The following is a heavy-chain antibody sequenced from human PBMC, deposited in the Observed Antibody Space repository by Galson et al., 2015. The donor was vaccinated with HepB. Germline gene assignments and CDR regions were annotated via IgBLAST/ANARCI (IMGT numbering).Heavy chain of an antibody. D-gene: IGHD3-10*01. CDR1: GFTFSSYG. CDR2: IYAGSITK. V-gene: IGHV3-48*01. Sequence: SLRLSCAASGFTFSSYGMSWVRQAPGKGLEWVSYIYAGSITKNYADSVKGRLTISRDNAKNSLYLQLNSLRAEDTAVYYCARYGGMRGVAPQSYSFDYGCPRTLVTVSS. J-gene: IGHJ4*02. CDR3: ARYGGMRGVAPQSYSFDY.